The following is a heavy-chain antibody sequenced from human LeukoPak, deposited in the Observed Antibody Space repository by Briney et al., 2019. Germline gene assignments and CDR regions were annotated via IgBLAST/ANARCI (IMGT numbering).Heavy chain of an antibody. D-gene: IGHD2-2*02. Sequence: PSETLSLTCAVSGYSISSGYYWGWIRQPPGKGLEWIGSIYHSGSTYYNPSLKSRVTISVDTSKNQFSLKLSSVTAADTAVYYCARRYMRVVPAAIREGDAFDIWGQGTTVTVSS. J-gene: IGHJ3*02. CDR2: IYHSGST. CDR1: GYSISSGYY. CDR3: ARRYMRVVPAAIREGDAFDI. V-gene: IGHV4-38-2*01.